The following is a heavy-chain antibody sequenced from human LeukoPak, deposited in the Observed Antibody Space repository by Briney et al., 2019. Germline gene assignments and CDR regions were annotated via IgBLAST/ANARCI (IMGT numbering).Heavy chain of an antibody. Sequence: PSETLSLTCTVSGGSISSYYWSWIRQPPGKGLEWIGYIDYSGSTNYNPSLKSRVTISVDTSKNQFSLKLSSVTAADTAVYYCARAGITMPSQPPHSFGMDVWGQGTTVTVSS. J-gene: IGHJ6*02. CDR2: IDYSGST. CDR3: ARAGITMPSQPPHSFGMDV. V-gene: IGHV4-59*01. D-gene: IGHD3-10*01. CDR1: GGSISSYY.